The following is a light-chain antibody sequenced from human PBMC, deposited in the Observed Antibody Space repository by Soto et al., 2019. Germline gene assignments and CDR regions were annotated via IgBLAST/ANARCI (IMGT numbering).Light chain of an antibody. CDR2: DAS. CDR1: QGISSRY. CDR3: QQYGSSPWT. V-gene: IGKV3-20*01. J-gene: IGKJ1*01. Sequence: EIVLTQSPGTLSLSPGERATLSCRASQGISSRYLAWYQQKPGQAPRLLIYDASNRATGIPDRFSGSGSGTDFTLTISRLESEDFAVYYCQQYGSSPWTF.